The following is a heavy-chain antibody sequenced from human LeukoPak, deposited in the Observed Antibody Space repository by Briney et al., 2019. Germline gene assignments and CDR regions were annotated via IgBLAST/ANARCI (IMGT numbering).Heavy chain of an antibody. V-gene: IGHV3-48*04. J-gene: IGHJ3*02. D-gene: IGHD2-2*03. Sequence: GGSLRLSCAASEFTFSSYWMNWIRQAPGKGLEWVSYISSSGSTIYYADSVKGRFTISRDNAKNSLYLQMNSLRAEDTAVYYCARVGSWENAFDIWGQGTMVTVSS. CDR3: ARVGSWENAFDI. CDR2: ISSSGSTI. CDR1: EFTFSSYW.